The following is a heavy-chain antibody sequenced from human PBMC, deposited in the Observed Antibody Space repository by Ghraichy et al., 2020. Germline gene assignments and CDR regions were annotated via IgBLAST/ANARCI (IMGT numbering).Heavy chain of an antibody. D-gene: IGHD4-23*01. Sequence: VKVSCKASGYTFTTYGINWVRQAPGQGLEWMGWISAYNGSTHYVQKFQGRVTMTIDTSTSAAYLDLRSLRPDDTAAYYCARGGYGGYYDGLDVWGQGTTVTVSS. CDR2: ISAYNGST. V-gene: IGHV1-18*01. CDR3: ARGGYGGYYDGLDV. J-gene: IGHJ6*02. CDR1: GYTFTTYG.